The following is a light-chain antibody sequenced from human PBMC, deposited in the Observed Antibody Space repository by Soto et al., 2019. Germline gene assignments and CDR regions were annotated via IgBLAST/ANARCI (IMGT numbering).Light chain of an antibody. J-gene: IGKJ3*01. CDR2: WGS. V-gene: IGKV2-28*01. Sequence: DIVMTQSPLSLPVTPGEPASISCKSSQSLLHSNGHNYLAWYLQRPAQSPQLLIYWGSNRASGVPDRFNGSGSGTDFTLKISRVEAEDVGVYYCMQALQTAFTFGPGTKVDIK. CDR3: MQALQTAFT. CDR1: QSLLHSNGHNY.